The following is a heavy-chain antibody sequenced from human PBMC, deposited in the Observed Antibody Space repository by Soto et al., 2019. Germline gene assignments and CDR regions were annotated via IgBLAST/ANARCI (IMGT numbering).Heavy chain of an antibody. Sequence: EVQLVESGGGLVQPGGSLRLSCAASGFTFSSYWMHWVRQAPGKGLGWVSRINPDGSTTSYADSVKGRFTISRDSAKDTQYLQMNSLRAADTAVDYYARVAIGSYYFEYWGQGTLVTVSS. CDR3: ARVAIGSYYFEY. D-gene: IGHD3-10*01. J-gene: IGHJ4*02. CDR1: GFTFSSYW. V-gene: IGHV3-74*01. CDR2: INPDGSTT.